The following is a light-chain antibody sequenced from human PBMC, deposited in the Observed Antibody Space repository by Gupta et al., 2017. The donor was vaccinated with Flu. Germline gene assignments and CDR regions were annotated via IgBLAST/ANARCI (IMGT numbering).Light chain of an antibody. CDR2: WAS. CDR3: QQYYSTPLT. Sequence: NCKSSQSVLYSSNNQNYLAWYQQKPGQPPKLLIYWASTRESGVPDRFSGSGSGTDFTLTISSLQAEDVAVYYCQQYYSTPLTFGGGTKVEIK. J-gene: IGKJ4*01. CDR1: QSVLYSSNNQNY. V-gene: IGKV4-1*01.